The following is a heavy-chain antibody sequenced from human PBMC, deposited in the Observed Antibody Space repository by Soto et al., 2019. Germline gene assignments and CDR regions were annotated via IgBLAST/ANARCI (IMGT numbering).Heavy chain of an antibody. Sequence: QVQLVESGGGVVQPGRSLRLSCAASGFTFSSFVMHWVRQAPGTGLEWVTGVSNDGTSKHYADSVKGRFTISRDNSKNTLYLQIYSLTSEDTALYYCATEDYSSGHAETFRHWGQGTLVTVTS. CDR3: ATEDYSSGHAETFRH. V-gene: IGHV3-30-3*01. D-gene: IGHD4-4*01. J-gene: IGHJ1*01. CDR1: GFTFSSFV. CDR2: VSNDGTSK.